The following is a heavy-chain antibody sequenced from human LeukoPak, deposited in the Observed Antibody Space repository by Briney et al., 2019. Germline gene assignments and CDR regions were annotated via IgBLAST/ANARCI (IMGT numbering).Heavy chain of an antibody. CDR2: ISAYNGHT. Sequence: ASVKVSCKASGYTFTSYGISWVRQAPGQGLEWMGWISAYNGHTNYAQKFQGRVTMTTDTSTSTAYVELRSLRSDDTAVYYCARRAGGYSHPYDYWGQGILVTVSS. D-gene: IGHD4-23*01. CDR3: ARRAGGYSHPYDY. J-gene: IGHJ4*02. CDR1: GYTFTSYG. V-gene: IGHV1-18*01.